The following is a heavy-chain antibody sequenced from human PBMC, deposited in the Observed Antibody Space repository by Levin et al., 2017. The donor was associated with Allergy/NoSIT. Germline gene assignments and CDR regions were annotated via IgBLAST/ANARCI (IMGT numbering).Heavy chain of an antibody. CDR1: GFTFSNYA. D-gene: IGHD1-1*01. J-gene: IGHJ4*02. CDR2: RSDDGSSE. Sequence: SCAASGFTFSNYAMHWVRQAPGKGLEWVGVRSDDGSSEVDIDSVKVRFTISRDNSKNRLYLQMDSLRAEDTALYYCVREIAEEGTWGQGTLVIVSS. V-gene: IGHV3-30-3*01. CDR3: VREIAEEGT.